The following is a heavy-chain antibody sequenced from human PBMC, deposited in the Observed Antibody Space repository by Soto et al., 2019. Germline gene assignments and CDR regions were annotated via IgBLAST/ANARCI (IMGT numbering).Heavy chain of an antibody. D-gene: IGHD4-4*01. CDR1: GGTSSSYA. J-gene: IGHJ4*02. Sequence: QVQVVQYGAEVKKPGSSVRVSCKASGGTSSSYAITWMRQAPGQGLEWMGGIIPILDTTDYAQKFQGRVTFTADESTSTVYMELSSLTSEDMAVYYCASGGTTVNRRFDFWGQGTLVTVSS. CDR3: ASGGTTVNRRFDF. CDR2: IIPILDTT. V-gene: IGHV1-69*01.